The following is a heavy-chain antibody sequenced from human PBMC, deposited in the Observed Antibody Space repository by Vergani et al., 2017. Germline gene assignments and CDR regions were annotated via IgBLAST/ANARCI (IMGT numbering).Heavy chain of an antibody. CDR2: INPSGGHT. CDR1: GYTFSNYY. V-gene: IGHV1-46*03. J-gene: IGHJ4*02. Sequence: QVQVVQSGAEVKKSGASVKVSCKTSGYTFSNYYMHWVRQAPGQGLEWMGIINPSGGHTNYAQMFQGRVTMTRDTSTSTVYMELSSLRSEDTAIYYCARGDYGILTGYRYWGQGTLVTVSA. CDR3: ARGDYGILTGYRY. D-gene: IGHD3-9*01.